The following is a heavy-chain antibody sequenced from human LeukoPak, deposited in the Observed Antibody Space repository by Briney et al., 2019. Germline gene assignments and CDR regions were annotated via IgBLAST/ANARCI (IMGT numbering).Heavy chain of an antibody. D-gene: IGHD3-3*01. CDR1: GFTFSSYD. V-gene: IGHV3-13*01. Sequence: PGGSLRLSCAASGFTFSSYDMHWVRQVIGKGLEWVSAINTAGDTYYPGSVKGRFTISRENAKNSLYLQMNSMRAGDTAVYYCATDRITIFGVVIDYYGMDVWGQGTTVTVSS. J-gene: IGHJ6*02. CDR3: ATDRITIFGVVIDYYGMDV. CDR2: INTAGDT.